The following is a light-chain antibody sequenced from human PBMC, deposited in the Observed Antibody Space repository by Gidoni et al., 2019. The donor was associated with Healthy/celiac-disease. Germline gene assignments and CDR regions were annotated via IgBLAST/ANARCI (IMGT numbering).Light chain of an antibody. CDR2: LGS. Sequence: VMTQSPLSLPVTPGEPASISCRSSQSLLHSNGYNYLDWYLQKPGQSPQLLIYLGSNRASGVPDRFSGSGSGTDFTLKISRVEAEDVGVYYCMQALQTPPTFGQGTKVEIK. J-gene: IGKJ1*01. CDR3: MQALQTPPT. V-gene: IGKV2-28*01. CDR1: QSLLHSNGYNY.